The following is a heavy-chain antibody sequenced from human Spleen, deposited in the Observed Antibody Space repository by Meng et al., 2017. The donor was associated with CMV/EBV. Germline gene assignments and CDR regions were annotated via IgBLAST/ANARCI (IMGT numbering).Heavy chain of an antibody. CDR1: GFTFSNAW. J-gene: IGHJ4*02. D-gene: IGHD1-26*01. Sequence: GGSLRLSCTASGFTFSNAWMNWIRQAPGKGLEWVGRIKSKTNGGTTDYSAPVKGRFTISRDYSINTLYLQMSGLKTEDTAVYYCAATEFDYWGQGTLVTVSS. CDR2: IKSKTNGGTT. CDR3: AATEFDY. V-gene: IGHV3-15*01.